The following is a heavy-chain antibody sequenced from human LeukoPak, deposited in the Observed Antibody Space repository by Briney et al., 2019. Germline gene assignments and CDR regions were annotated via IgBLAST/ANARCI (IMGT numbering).Heavy chain of an antibody. V-gene: IGHV3-11*04. D-gene: IGHD2-2*01. CDR2: ISSSGSTI. J-gene: IGHJ4*02. CDR3: ARDEGGHDYCSSTSCYDYFDY. CDR1: GFTFSDYY. Sequence: MSGGSLRLSCAASGFTFSDYYMSWIRQAPGKGLEWVSYISSSGSTIYYADSVKGRFTISRDNAKNSLYLQMNSLRAEDTAVYYCARDEGGHDYCSSTSCYDYFDYWGQGTLVTVSS.